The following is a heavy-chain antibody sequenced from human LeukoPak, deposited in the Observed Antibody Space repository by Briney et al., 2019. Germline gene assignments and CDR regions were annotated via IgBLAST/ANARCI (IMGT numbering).Heavy chain of an antibody. D-gene: IGHD3-22*01. CDR1: GFTFSIYA. V-gene: IGHV3-23*01. J-gene: IGHJ4*02. Sequence: GGSLRLSCAAPGFTFSIYAMSWVRQAREKGVECVSSNRGSGGSTYYAECVKGRFTISRDNSKNTLYLQMNSLRAEDTAVYYCAKAVQTYYYDSSAPGGYWGQGTLVSVSS. CDR3: AKAVQTYYYDSSAPGGY. CDR2: NRGSGGST.